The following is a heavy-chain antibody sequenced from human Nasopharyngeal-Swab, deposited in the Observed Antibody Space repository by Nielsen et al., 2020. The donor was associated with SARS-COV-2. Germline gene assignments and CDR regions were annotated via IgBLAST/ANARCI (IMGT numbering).Heavy chain of an antibody. V-gene: IGHV3-21*01. D-gene: IGHD3-22*01. J-gene: IGHJ4*02. CDR2: ISSDSGAK. CDR1: GFSFCTYT. CDR3: LRGDRRDY. Sequence: GESLKISCAASGFSFCTYTMNWVRQAPGKGLEWLSTISSDSGAKYHADSVKGRFTISRDNAKNSLYLEINSLRAEDTAVYYCLRGDRRDYWGPGTLVSVSS.